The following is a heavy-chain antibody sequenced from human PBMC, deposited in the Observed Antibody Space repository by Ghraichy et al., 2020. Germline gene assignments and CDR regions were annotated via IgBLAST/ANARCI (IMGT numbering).Heavy chain of an antibody. CDR2: IWYDGSNK. V-gene: IGHV3-33*01. CDR1: GFTFSSYG. CDR3: ARGHGSGSYRHYYYYGMDV. Sequence: GESLNISCAASGFTFSSYGMHWVRQAPGKGLEWVAVIWYDGSNKYYADSVKGRFTISRDNSKNTLYLQMNSLRAEDTAVYYCARGHGSGSYRHYYYYGMDVWGQGTTVTVSS. J-gene: IGHJ6*02. D-gene: IGHD3-10*01.